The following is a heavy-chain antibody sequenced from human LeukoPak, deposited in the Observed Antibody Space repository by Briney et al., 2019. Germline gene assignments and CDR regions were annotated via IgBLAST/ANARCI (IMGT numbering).Heavy chain of an antibody. J-gene: IGHJ5*02. CDR2: INPNSGGT. CDR3: ARTVRFLEWLLPTEDWFDP. CDR1: GYTFTGYY. Sequence: ASVKVSCKASGYTFTGYYMHWVRQAPGQGLEWMGWINPNSGGTNYAQKFQGRVTMIRDTSISTAYMELSRLRSDDTAVYYCARTVRFLEWLLPTEDWFDPWGQGTLVTVSS. V-gene: IGHV1-2*02. D-gene: IGHD3-3*01.